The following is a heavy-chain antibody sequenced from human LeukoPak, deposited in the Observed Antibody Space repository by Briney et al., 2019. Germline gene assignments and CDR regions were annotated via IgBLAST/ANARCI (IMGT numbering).Heavy chain of an antibody. Sequence: GGSLRLSCAASGFTFSNFAMMWVRQAPGTGLQWVSTITGYGATFYADSVKGRFTISRDKSKSTLYLQMNSLRAEDTAVYYCAKGAYDYIEIAYFDYWGQGSLVTVSS. CDR1: GFTFSNFA. V-gene: IGHV3-23*01. D-gene: IGHD5-12*01. J-gene: IGHJ4*02. CDR3: AKGAYDYIEIAYFDY. CDR2: ITGYGAT.